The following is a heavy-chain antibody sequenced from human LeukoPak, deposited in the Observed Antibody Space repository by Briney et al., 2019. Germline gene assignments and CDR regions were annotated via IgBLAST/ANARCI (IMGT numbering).Heavy chain of an antibody. Sequence: PGGSLRLSCAASGFTFSSYGMHWVRQAPGKGLEWVAVISYDGSNKYYADSVKGRFTISRDNSKNTLYLQMNSLRAEDTAVYYCAKDGGYCSGGSCYFPDYFDYWGQGTLVTVSP. V-gene: IGHV3-30*18. CDR2: ISYDGSNK. CDR3: AKDGGYCSGGSCYFPDYFDY. D-gene: IGHD2-15*01. CDR1: GFTFSSYG. J-gene: IGHJ4*02.